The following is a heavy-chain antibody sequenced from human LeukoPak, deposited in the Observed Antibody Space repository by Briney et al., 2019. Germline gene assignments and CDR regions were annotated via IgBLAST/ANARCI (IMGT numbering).Heavy chain of an antibody. Sequence: ASVKVSCKASGYTFTGYYMHWVRQAPGQGLEWMGWINPNSGGTNYAQKFQGRVTMTRDTSISTAYMEPSRLRSDDTAVYYCARAEEWELPPKNYWGQGTLVTVSS. D-gene: IGHD1-26*01. CDR1: GYTFTGYY. V-gene: IGHV1-2*02. CDR3: ARAEEWELPPKNY. CDR2: INPNSGGT. J-gene: IGHJ4*02.